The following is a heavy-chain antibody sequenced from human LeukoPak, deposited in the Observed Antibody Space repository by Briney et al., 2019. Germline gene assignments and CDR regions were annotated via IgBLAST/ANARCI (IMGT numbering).Heavy chain of an antibody. CDR2: IRYGGSN. CDR1: GFIFSSYG. CDR3: AKTLWGLTLLSSDY. D-gene: IGHD3-16*01. J-gene: IGHJ4*02. Sequence: GGSLRLSCAASGFIFSSYGMSWVRQAPGKGLEWVAFIRYGGSNNYADSVKGRFTISRDNSKNTLYLHMNSLRLEDTAVYWCAKTLWGLTLLSSDYWGQGTLVTVSS. V-gene: IGHV3-30*02.